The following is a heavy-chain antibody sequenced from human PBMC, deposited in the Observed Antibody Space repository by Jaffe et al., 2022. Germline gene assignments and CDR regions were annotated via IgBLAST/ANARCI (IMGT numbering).Heavy chain of an antibody. Sequence: EVQLLESGGGLVQPGGSLRLSCAASGFTFSSYAMSWVRQAPGKGLEWVSAISGSGGSTYYADSVKGRFTISRDNSKNTLYLQMNSLRAEDTAVYYCANAPLYYGDYYYFDYWGQGTLVTVSS. D-gene: IGHD4-17*01. CDR1: GFTFSSYA. CDR3: ANAPLYYGDYYYFDY. V-gene: IGHV3-23*01. CDR2: ISGSGGST. J-gene: IGHJ4*02.